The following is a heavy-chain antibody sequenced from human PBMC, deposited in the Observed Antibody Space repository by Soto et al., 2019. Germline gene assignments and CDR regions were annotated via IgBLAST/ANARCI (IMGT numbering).Heavy chain of an antibody. CDR1: GYTFTSYD. J-gene: IGHJ5*02. Sequence: ASVKVSCKASGYTFTSYDINWVRQATGQGLEWMGRMNPNSGNTGYAQKFQGRVTMTRNTSISTAYMELSSLRSEDTAVYYCARGPYCSSTSCYTYWFDPWGQGTLVTVSS. V-gene: IGHV1-8*01. CDR3: ARGPYCSSTSCYTYWFDP. CDR2: MNPNSGNT. D-gene: IGHD2-2*02.